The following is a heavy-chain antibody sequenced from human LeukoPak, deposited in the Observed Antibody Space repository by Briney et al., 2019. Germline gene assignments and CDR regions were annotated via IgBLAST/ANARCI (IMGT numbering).Heavy chain of an antibody. CDR1: VFTFTDYY. D-gene: IGHD6-19*01. Sequence: VGCQRLSCAASVFTFTDYYMSCIRQAPRQGLEWGSYISSSGSTIYYADSVKGRFTISRDNAKNSLYLQMNSLRAEDTAVYYCARDRREGGWSKGWFDPWGQGTLVTVSS. V-gene: IGHV3-11*01. CDR2: ISSSGSTI. CDR3: ARDRREGGWSKGWFDP. J-gene: IGHJ5*02.